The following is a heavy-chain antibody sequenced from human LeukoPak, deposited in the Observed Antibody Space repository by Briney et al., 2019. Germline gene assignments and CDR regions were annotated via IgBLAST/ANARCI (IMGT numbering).Heavy chain of an antibody. Sequence: SETLSLTCTVSGASINNYYWIWIRQPPGKGLEWIGYIYYSGSTNYNPSLKSRVTISVDTSKNQFSLKLSSVTAADAAVYYCARGVAVAGTDYWGQGTLVTVSS. J-gene: IGHJ4*02. CDR2: IYYSGST. CDR3: ARGVAVAGTDY. V-gene: IGHV4-59*01. CDR1: GASINNYY. D-gene: IGHD6-19*01.